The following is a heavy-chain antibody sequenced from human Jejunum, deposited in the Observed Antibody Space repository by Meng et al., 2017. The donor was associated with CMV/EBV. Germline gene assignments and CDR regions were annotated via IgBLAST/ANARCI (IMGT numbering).Heavy chain of an antibody. J-gene: IGHJ4*02. CDR1: GLTFSSYA. CDR3: ARNPTGGYPYYLDY. Sequence: ASGLTFSSYAMSWVRQAPGKGLEWVSTISGGGTSTYYADFVKGRFTISRDYSNNTLYLQMNNVRAEDTAVYFCARNPTGGYPYYLDYWGLGALVTVSS. D-gene: IGHD2-8*02. CDR2: ISGGGTST. V-gene: IGHV3-23*01.